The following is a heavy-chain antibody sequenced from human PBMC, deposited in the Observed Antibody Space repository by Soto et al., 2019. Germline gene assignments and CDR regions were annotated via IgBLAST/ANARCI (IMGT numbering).Heavy chain of an antibody. CDR3: ARGDSTDCSNGVCSFFYNHEMDV. V-gene: IGHV1-2*04. Sequence: ASVKVSCKASGYSFTDYHIHWVRQAPGQGLEWLGRINPNSGGTNTAQKFQGWVTMTRDRSISTVYMELTRLRSDDTAVDFCARGDSTDCSNGVCSFFYNHEMDVWGQGTTVTVSS. J-gene: IGHJ6*02. CDR1: GYSFTDYH. D-gene: IGHD2-8*01. CDR2: INPNSGGT.